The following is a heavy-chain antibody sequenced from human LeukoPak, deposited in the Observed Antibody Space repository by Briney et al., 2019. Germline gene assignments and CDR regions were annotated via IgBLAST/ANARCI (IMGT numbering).Heavy chain of an antibody. CDR1: GFTFSSYW. CDR2: INSDGSST. Sequence: GGSLRLSCAASGFTFSSYWMHWVRQAPGKGLVWVSRINSDGSSTSYADSVKGRFTISRDNAKNTLYLQMNGLRAEDTAVYYCARVVGYGDYVFDYWGQGTLVTVSS. CDR3: ARVVGYGDYVFDY. D-gene: IGHD4-17*01. V-gene: IGHV3-74*01. J-gene: IGHJ4*02.